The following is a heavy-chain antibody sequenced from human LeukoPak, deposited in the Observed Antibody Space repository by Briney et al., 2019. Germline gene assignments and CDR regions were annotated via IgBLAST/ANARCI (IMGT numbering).Heavy chain of an antibody. J-gene: IGHJ4*02. D-gene: IGHD1-1*01. CDR3: ARVSSDWYEDY. CDR1: GGSISSYY. V-gene: IGHV4-59*01. CDR2: IYCNGST. Sequence: PAETLSLTCTVSGGSISSYYWSWIRQSPGKGLEWIGYIYCNGSTNYNPSLKSRVTISVDTSNNQFSLKLTSVTAADTAVYYCARVSSDWYEDYWGQGTLVTVSS.